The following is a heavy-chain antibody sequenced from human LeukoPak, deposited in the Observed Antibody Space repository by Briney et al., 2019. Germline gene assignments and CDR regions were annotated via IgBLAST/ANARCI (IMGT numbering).Heavy chain of an antibody. CDR2: HYHTGRI. J-gene: IGHJ4*02. Sequence: SETLSLTCSVSGGSISGTIYCWGWIRQPPGKGPEWIGSHYHTGRIYHNPSRNSRVTISVDTSKNHFSLKLSSVTDADTAVYYCARDGSDNWGLFDNWGRGTLVTVSS. CDR1: GGSISGTIYC. D-gene: IGHD1-1*01. V-gene: IGHV4-39*07. CDR3: ARDGSDNWGLFDN.